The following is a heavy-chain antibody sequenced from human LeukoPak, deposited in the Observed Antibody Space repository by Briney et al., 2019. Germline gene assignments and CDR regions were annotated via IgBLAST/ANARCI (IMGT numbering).Heavy chain of an antibody. V-gene: IGHV3-23*01. CDR1: GFTFSSYA. J-gene: IGHJ4*02. CDR3: ARDLIQLWLRGFIGY. Sequence: SGGSLRLSCAASGFTFSSYAMNWVRQAPGKGLEWVSSISGSGGSTYYADSVKGRFTISRDNSKNTLYLQMNSLRAEDTAVYYCARDLIQLWLRGFIGYWGQGTLVTVSS. D-gene: IGHD5-18*01. CDR2: ISGSGGST.